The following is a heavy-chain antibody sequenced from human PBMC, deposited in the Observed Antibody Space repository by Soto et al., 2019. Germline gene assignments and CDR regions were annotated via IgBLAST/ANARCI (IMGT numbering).Heavy chain of an antibody. CDR1: GYTFSNYG. D-gene: IGHD6-19*01. CDR2: INAGNGNT. CDR3: ARDRNSGVFDWYAP. J-gene: IGHJ5*02. V-gene: IGHV1-3*01. Sequence: QVQLVQSGAEVKKPGASVKVSCKASGYTFSNYGIHWVRQAPGQRLEWMGWINAGNGNTQYSQKFQGRVTISRDTSATTAYMELSSLRSEDTAVYYCARDRNSGVFDWYAPWGQGTLVTVSS.